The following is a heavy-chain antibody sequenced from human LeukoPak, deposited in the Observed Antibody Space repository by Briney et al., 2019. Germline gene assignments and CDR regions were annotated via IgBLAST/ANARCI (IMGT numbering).Heavy chain of an antibody. CDR2: ISYDGSNK. D-gene: IGHD6-13*01. CDR3: ARRLGGSSSSWYANSAEYFQH. CDR1: GFTFSSYA. Sequence: GGSLRLSCAASGFTFSSYAMHWVRQAPGKGLEWVAVISYDGSNKYYADSVKGRFTISRDNSKNTLYLQMNSLRAEDTVVYYCARRLGGSSSSWYANSAEYFQHWGQGTLVTVSS. J-gene: IGHJ1*01. V-gene: IGHV3-30-3*01.